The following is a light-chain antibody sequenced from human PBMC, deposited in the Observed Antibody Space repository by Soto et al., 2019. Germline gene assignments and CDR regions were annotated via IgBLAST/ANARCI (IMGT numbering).Light chain of an antibody. CDR2: GTS. CDR3: QQYGSSPRT. J-gene: IGKJ1*01. V-gene: IGKV3-20*01. CDR1: QNVGSRY. Sequence: IVLTQSPGTLSLSPGEIATLSCRASQNVGSRYLAWYQQKPGQAPRLLIYGTSNRATGIPDRFSGSGSGTDFTLTISSLEPGDLAVYYCQQYGSSPRTFGQGTKVDI.